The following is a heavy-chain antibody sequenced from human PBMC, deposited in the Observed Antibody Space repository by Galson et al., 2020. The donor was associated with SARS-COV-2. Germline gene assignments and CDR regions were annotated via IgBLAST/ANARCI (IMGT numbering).Heavy chain of an antibody. V-gene: IGHV1-2*02. J-gene: IGHJ3*02. CDR2: INPNSGGT. Sequence: ASVKVSCKASGFIFTNYYMHWIRQAPGQGLEWMGWINPNSGGTVYAQNFQGRVTVTRDTSISTVYMGLSRQRFDEAAVYYFVRGAYVGSGSVASFDMWGQGTMVTVSS. CDR3: VRGAYVGSGSVASFDM. D-gene: IGHD6-19*01. CDR1: GFIFTNYY.